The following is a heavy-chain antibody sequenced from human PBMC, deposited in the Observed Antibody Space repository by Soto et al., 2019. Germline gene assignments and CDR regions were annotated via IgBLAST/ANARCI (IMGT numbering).Heavy chain of an antibody. CDR3: ARDHDSAYYYYYYMDV. CDR2: INAGNGNT. V-gene: IGHV1-3*01. D-gene: IGHD1-26*01. J-gene: IGHJ6*03. CDR1: GYTFTSYA. Sequence: GASVKVSCKASGYTFTSYAMHWVRQAPGQRLEWMGWINAGNGNTKYSQKFQGRVTITRDTSASTAYMELSSLRSEDTVVFYCARDHDSAYYYYYYMDVWGKGTTVTVSS.